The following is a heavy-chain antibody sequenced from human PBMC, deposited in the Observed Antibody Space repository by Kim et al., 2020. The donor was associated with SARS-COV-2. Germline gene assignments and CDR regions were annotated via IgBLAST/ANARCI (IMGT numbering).Heavy chain of an antibody. J-gene: IGHJ4*02. Sequence: ASVKVSCKASGYTFTSYAMHWVRQAPGQRLEWMGWINAGNGKTKYSQKFQGRVNLTRDTSASTAYMELSSLRSEDRAVLYYALIAVAGCFDYWGLATLVT. V-gene: IGHV1-3*01. CDR2: INAGNGKT. CDR1: GYTFTSYA. CDR3: ALIAVAGCFDY. D-gene: IGHD6-19*01.